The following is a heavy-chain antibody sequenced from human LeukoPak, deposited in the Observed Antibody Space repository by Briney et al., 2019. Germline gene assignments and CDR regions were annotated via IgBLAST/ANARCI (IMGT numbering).Heavy chain of an antibody. CDR1: GGSISSYY. J-gene: IGHJ5*02. V-gene: IGHV4-4*07. CDR2: IYTSGST. Sequence: SETLSLTCTVSGGSISSYYWSWIRQPAGKGLEWIGRIYTSGSTNYNPSLKSRVTMSVDTSKNQFSLKLSSVTAADTAVYYCARDQENCSGGSCYPNWFDPWGQRTLVTVSS. D-gene: IGHD2-15*01. CDR3: ARDQENCSGGSCYPNWFDP.